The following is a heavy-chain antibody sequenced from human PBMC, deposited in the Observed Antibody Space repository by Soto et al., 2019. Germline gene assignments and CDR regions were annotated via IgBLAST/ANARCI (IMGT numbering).Heavy chain of an antibody. Sequence: SGPTLVNPTQTLTLTCTFSGFSLSTSGMCVSWIRQPPGKALEWLALIDWDDDKYYSTSLKTRLTISKDTSKNQVVLTMTNMDPVDTATYYCARSTYYYDSSGYYRWFDPWGQGTLVTVSS. CDR1: GFSLSTSGMC. D-gene: IGHD3-22*01. J-gene: IGHJ5*02. CDR2: IDWDDDK. V-gene: IGHV2-70*01. CDR3: ARSTYYYDSSGYYRWFDP.